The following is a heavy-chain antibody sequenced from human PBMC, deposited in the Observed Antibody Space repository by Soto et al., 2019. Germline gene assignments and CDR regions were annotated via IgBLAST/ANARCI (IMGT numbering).Heavy chain of an antibody. CDR1: GFTVDDYA. D-gene: IGHD3-22*01. CDR3: AKGPHYYDSSGFDY. Sequence: EVQLVESGGGLVQPGRSLRLSCAASGFTVDDYAMHWVRQAPGKGLEGVSGISWNSGTIGYADSVKGLYTITRDNAKTSLYLQMNSLRDEDTALYYCAKGPHYYDSSGFDYWGQGTLVSVCS. CDR2: ISWNSGTI. J-gene: IGHJ4*02. V-gene: IGHV3-9*01.